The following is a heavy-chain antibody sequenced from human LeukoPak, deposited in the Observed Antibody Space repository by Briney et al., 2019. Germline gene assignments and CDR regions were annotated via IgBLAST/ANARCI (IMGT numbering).Heavy chain of an antibody. Sequence: SETLSLTCAVYGGSFSGYYWSWIRKPPGKGLGWVGGINCSGSTYYNTSLKSRVTISVDTSKNQFCLKLSSVTAADTAVYYCARRNEYYYGSGRGFDPWGQGTLVTVSS. V-gene: IGHV4-34*01. CDR3: ARRNEYYYGSGRGFDP. J-gene: IGHJ5*02. CDR1: GGSFSGYY. CDR2: INCSGST. D-gene: IGHD3-10*01.